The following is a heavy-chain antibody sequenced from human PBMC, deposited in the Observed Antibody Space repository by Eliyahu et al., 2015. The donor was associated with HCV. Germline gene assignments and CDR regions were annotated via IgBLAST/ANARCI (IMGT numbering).Heavy chain of an antibody. CDR3: ARDPNPEFVTIFEPDQNFDY. V-gene: IGHV3-21*01. D-gene: IGHD3-3*01. CDR2: ISSSSSYI. Sequence: EVQLVESGGGLVKPGGSLRLSCAASGFTFSSYSMNWVRQAPGKGLEWVSSISSSSSYIYYADSVKGRFTISRDNAKNSLYLQMNSLRAEDTAVYYCARDPNPEFVTIFEPDQNFDYWGQGTLVTVSS. CDR1: GFTFSSYS. J-gene: IGHJ4*02.